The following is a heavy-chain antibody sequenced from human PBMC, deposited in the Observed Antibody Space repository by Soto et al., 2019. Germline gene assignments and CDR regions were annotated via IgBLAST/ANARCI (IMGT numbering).Heavy chain of an antibody. CDR1: GFTFSSYW. CDR2: IKQDGSEK. D-gene: IGHD4-17*01. CDR3: ARVGSTVTTSYYYYGMDV. V-gene: IGHV3-7*03. Sequence: EVQLVESGGGLVQPGGSLRLSCAASGFTFSSYWMSWVRQAPGKGLEWVANIKQDGSEKYYVDSVKGRFTISRDNAKNSLYLQMNSLRAEDTAVYYCARVGSTVTTSYYYYGMDVWGQGTTVTVSS. J-gene: IGHJ6*02.